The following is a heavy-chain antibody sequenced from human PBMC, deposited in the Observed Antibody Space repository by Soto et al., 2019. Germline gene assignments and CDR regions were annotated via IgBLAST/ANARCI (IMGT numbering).Heavy chain of an antibody. Sequence: GGSLRLSCAASGFTFSSYGMHWVRQAPGKGLEWVAVIWYDGSNKYYADSVKGRFTISRDNSKNTLYLQMNSLRAEDTAVYYCARVGSLDKPGYYYYYGMDVWGQGTTVTVSS. D-gene: IGHD2-2*01. V-gene: IGHV3-33*01. CDR2: IWYDGSNK. J-gene: IGHJ6*02. CDR1: GFTFSSYG. CDR3: ARVGSLDKPGYYYYYGMDV.